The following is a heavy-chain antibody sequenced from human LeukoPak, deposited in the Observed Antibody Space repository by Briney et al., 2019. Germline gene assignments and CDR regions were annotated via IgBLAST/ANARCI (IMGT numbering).Heavy chain of an antibody. V-gene: IGHV3-74*01. Sequence: PGGSLRLSCAASGFTFSSYWMPWVRQAPGKGLVWVSRINSDGSSTSYADSVKGRFAISRDNAKNTLYLQMNSLRAEDTAVYYCARPSYGDYLSGYGMDVWGQGTTVTVSS. CDR2: INSDGSST. CDR1: GFTFSSYW. D-gene: IGHD4-17*01. J-gene: IGHJ6*02. CDR3: ARPSYGDYLSGYGMDV.